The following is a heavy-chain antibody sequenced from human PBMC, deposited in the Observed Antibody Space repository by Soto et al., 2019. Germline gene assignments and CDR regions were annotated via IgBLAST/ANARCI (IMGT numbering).Heavy chain of an antibody. J-gene: IGHJ3*02. CDR2: VYWNDDK. CDR1: GISLSTSGAG. CDR3: ARGLATLPVFAFDI. D-gene: IGHD1-1*01. Sequence: PTLVNPTQTLTLTCTLSGISLSTSGAGLGWIRQTPGKALEWLALVYWNDDKHYSPSLKSRLTITKDTSKNQAILTMTNMDPVDTATYYCARGLATLPVFAFDIWGQGTVVTVSS. V-gene: IGHV2-5*01.